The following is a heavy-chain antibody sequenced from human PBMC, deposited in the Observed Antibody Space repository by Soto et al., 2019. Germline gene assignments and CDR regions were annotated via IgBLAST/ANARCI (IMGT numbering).Heavy chain of an antibody. CDR1: GFTFSSSW. V-gene: IGHV3-74*01. D-gene: IGHD3-10*01. CDR2: INTDASRT. Sequence: EVQLVESGGGLVQPGGSLRLSCAASGFTFSSSWIHWVRQGPGKGLVWVSRINTDASRTNYADSVKGRFTISRDNAKNTVYLQVNSLRDEDTALYFCVRGASGRYYMDVWGKGTTVTVSS. CDR3: VRGASGRYYMDV. J-gene: IGHJ6*03.